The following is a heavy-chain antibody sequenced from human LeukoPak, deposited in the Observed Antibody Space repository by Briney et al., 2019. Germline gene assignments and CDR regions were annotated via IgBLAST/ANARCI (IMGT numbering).Heavy chain of an antibody. Sequence: GASVKVSCKASGYAFTGYYMHWVRPAPGQGLEWMGWINPNSGGTNYAQKFQGRVTMTRDTSISTAYMELSRLRSDDTAVYYCARAQSPFWPDYWGQGTLVTVSS. J-gene: IGHJ4*02. D-gene: IGHD3-3*01. CDR1: GYAFTGYY. CDR2: INPNSGGT. CDR3: ARAQSPFWPDY. V-gene: IGHV1-2*02.